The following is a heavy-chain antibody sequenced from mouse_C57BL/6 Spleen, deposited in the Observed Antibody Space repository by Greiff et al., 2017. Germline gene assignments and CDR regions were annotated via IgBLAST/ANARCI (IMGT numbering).Heavy chain of an antibody. CDR3: ARHYDGSSYWYFDV. D-gene: IGHD1-1*01. J-gene: IGHJ1*03. Sequence: QVQLQQPGAELVMPGASVKLSCKASGYTFTSYWMHWVQQRPGQGLEWIGEIDPSDSYTNYNQKFKGKSTLTVDKSSSPAYMQRSSLTSEDSAVYYCARHYDGSSYWYFDVWGTGTTVTVSS. V-gene: IGHV1-69*01. CDR2: IDPSDSYT. CDR1: GYTFTSYW.